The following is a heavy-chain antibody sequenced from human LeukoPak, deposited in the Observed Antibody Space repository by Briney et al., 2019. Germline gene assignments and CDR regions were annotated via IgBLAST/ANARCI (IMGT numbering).Heavy chain of an antibody. D-gene: IGHD3-10*01. CDR3: ARDHIPYYGSGSSQHGFDP. V-gene: IGHV3-21*01. J-gene: IGHJ5*02. CDR2: ISSSSTYI. CDR1: GFTFSSYA. Sequence: GGSLRLSCAASGFTFSSYAMSWVRQAPGKGLEWVSSISSSSTYIYYADSLKGRFTISRDNAKNSLYLQMNSLRAEDTAVYYCARDHIPYYGSGSSQHGFDPWGQGTLVTVSS.